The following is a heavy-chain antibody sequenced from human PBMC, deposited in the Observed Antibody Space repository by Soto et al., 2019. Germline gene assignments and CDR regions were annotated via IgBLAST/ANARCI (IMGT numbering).Heavy chain of an antibody. CDR2: INPSGGST. V-gene: IGHV1-46*01. J-gene: IGHJ6*02. CDR3: ARDDIAAADTYYYYYGMDV. Sequence: ASVKVSCKASGYIFTHFYIHWVRQAPGQGLEWMGIINPSGGSTSYAQKFQGRVTMTRDTSTSTVYMELSSLRSEDTAVYYCARDDIAAADTYYYYYGMDVWGQGTTVTVSS. CDR1: GYIFTHFY. D-gene: IGHD6-13*01.